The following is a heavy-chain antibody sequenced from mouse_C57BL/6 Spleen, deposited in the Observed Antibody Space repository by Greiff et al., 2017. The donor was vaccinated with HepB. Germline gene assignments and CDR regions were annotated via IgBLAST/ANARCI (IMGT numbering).Heavy chain of an antibody. CDR3: ARRYDYDGGDY. J-gene: IGHJ2*01. D-gene: IGHD2-4*01. CDR2: IDPSDSYT. Sequence: QVQLQQPGAELVKPGASVKLSCKASGYTFTSYWMQWVKQRPGQGLEWIGEIDPSDSYTNYNQKFKGKATLTVDTSSSTAYMQLSSLTSEDSAVYYCARRYDYDGGDYWGQGTTLTVSS. CDR1: GYTFTSYW. V-gene: IGHV1-50*01.